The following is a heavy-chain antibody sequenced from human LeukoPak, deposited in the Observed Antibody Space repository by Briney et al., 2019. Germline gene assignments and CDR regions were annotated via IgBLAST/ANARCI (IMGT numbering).Heavy chain of an antibody. Sequence: GGSLRLSCAASGFTFSSYSMNWVRQAPGKGLEWVSSISSTSSLIWYADSLKGRFTISRDNAKNSLYLQMDSLRAEDTAIYYCARYNSGWNDYWGQGTLVTVSS. D-gene: IGHD6-19*01. CDR1: GFTFSSYS. CDR3: ARYNSGWNDY. CDR2: ISSTSSLI. V-gene: IGHV3-21*01. J-gene: IGHJ4*02.